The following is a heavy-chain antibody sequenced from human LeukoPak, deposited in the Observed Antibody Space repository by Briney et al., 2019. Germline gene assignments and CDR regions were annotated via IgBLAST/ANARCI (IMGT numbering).Heavy chain of an antibody. V-gene: IGHV4-39*07. CDR3: ARGIAVALYFDF. J-gene: IGHJ4*02. Sequence: PSETLSLTCTVSGGSISSSSYYWGWIRQPPGKGLEWIGSIYYNGSTNYNPSLKSRVTISVDTSKNQFSLKLSSVTAADTAVYYCARGIAVALYFDFWSQGTLVTVSS. D-gene: IGHD6-19*01. CDR1: GGSISSSSYY. CDR2: IYYNGST.